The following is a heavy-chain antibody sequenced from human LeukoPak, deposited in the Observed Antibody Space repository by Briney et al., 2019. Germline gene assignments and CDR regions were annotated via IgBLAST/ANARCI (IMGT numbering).Heavy chain of an antibody. CDR2: ISYAGTNE. J-gene: IGHJ4*02. CDR1: GFTFSSYG. D-gene: IGHD4-17*01. Sequence: GGSLRLSCVASGFTFSSYGMHWVRQAPGKGLEWVALISYAGTNEYYADSVKGRFTISRDNSRDTLYLQMGSLRLEDTAVYYCARDWGMTAVYSIDYWGQGTLVTVSS. V-gene: IGHV3-30*03. CDR3: ARDWGMTAVYSIDY.